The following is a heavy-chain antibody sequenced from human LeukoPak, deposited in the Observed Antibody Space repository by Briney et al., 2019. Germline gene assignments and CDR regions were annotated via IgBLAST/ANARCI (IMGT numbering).Heavy chain of an antibody. Sequence: PGGSLRLSCAASGFTFSSYAMSWVRQAPGKGLEWVSAISGGGGSTYYADSVKGRFTISRDNSKNTLYLQMNSLRAEDTAVYYCAKDHPYYYDSSYNFDYWGQGTLVTVSS. CDR1: GFTFSSYA. D-gene: IGHD3-22*01. CDR2: ISGGGGST. V-gene: IGHV3-23*01. CDR3: AKDHPYYYDSSYNFDY. J-gene: IGHJ4*02.